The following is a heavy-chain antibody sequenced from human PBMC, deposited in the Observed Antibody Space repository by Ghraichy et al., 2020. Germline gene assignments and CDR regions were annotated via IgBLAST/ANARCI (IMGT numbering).Heavy chain of an antibody. CDR2: IKKDGSEK. CDR3: AREGCLALAF. J-gene: IGHJ4*02. D-gene: IGHD5/OR15-5a*01. CDR1: GFTFSGYW. V-gene: IGHV3-7*01. Sequence: GGSLRLSCAASGFTFSGYWMSWVRQAPGKGLEWVANIKKDGSEKYYVDSVKGRFTISRDNAKNSLYLQMNSLRAEDTAVYYCAREGCLALAFWVQGTVVTFSS.